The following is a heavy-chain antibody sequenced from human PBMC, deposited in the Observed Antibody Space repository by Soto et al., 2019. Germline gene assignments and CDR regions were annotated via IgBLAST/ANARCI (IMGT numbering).Heavy chain of an antibody. Sequence: QAQLEQSGGEVKKPGSSVKVSCKASRVAFSKFIVTWVRQAPGLGLEWVGGIIPIFGTANYERKFQGRVTITADESTSTSYMEVNNLRSEDTAVYYCAKVRYSSPMCYYYGMDVWGQGTTVTVSS. V-gene: IGHV1-69*01. CDR3: AKVRYSSPMCYYYGMDV. J-gene: IGHJ6*02. D-gene: IGHD6-19*01. CDR2: IIPIFGTA. CDR1: RVAFSKFI.